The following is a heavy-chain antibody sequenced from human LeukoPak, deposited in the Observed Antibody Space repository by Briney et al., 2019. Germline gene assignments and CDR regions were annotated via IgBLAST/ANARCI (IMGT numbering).Heavy chain of an antibody. CDR3: ARARSGDFDY. J-gene: IGHJ4*02. D-gene: IGHD3-16*01. Sequence: PGGSLRLSCAASGFTFRSYWMHWVRQAPGKGLGWVSGINSDESSTSYADSVKGRFTISRDNAKNTLSMQMTSLRAEDTAVYYCARARSGDFDYWGQGSLVTVSS. CDR2: INSDESST. CDR1: GFTFRSYW. V-gene: IGHV3-74*01.